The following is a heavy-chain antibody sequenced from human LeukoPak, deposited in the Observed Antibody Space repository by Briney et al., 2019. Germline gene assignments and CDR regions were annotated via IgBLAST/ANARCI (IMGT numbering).Heavy chain of an antibody. CDR1: GGSISSPNPD. CDR2: IYYSGTT. J-gene: IGHJ5*02. CDR3: ARSLGANTWVGNWFDP. D-gene: IGHD3-10*01. V-gene: IGHV4-39*01. Sequence: SETLSLTCSVSGGSISSPNPDWAWIRPPPGQGLEWVGSIYYSGTTYYNFSLKSPVPFSVDTSQHQFSLKLSSVTAADTAIYFCARSLGANTWVGNWFDPWGQGTLVTVSS.